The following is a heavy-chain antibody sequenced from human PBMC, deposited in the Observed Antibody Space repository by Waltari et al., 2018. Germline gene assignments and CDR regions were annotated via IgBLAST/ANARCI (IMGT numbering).Heavy chain of an antibody. CDR3: ARGRNRIAAAVYYYMDV. Sequence: QVQLQESGPGLVKPSETLSLTCAVSGYSISSGYYWGWSRQPPGKGLEWIGSIYHSGSTYYNPSLKSRVTISVDTSKNQFSLKLSSVTAADTAVYYCARGRNRIAAAVYYYMDVWGKGTTVTVSS. CDR2: IYHSGST. V-gene: IGHV4-38-2*01. CDR1: GYSISSGYY. J-gene: IGHJ6*03. D-gene: IGHD6-13*01.